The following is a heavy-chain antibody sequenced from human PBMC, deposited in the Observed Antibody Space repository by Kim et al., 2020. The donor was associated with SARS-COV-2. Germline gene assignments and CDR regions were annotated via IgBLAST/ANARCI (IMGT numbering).Heavy chain of an antibody. J-gene: IGHJ3*02. V-gene: IGHV3-30*04. D-gene: IGHD3-22*01. CDR3: ARDYYYDSSWGAFDI. CDR2: ISYDGSNK. CDR1: GFTFSSYA. Sequence: GGSLRLSCAASGFTFSSYAMHWVRQAPGKGLEWVAVISYDGSNKYYADSVKGRFTISRDNSKNTLYLQMNSLRAEDTAVYYCARDYYYDSSWGAFDIWGQGTMVTVSS.